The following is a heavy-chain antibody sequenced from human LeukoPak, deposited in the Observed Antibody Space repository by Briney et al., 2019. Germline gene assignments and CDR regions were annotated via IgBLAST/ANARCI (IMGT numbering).Heavy chain of an antibody. CDR3: ARRRAYYDILTGYYLPIDY. Sequence: ASETLSLTCTVSGGSISSSSYYWGWIRQPPGKGLEWIGSIYYSGSTYYNPSLKRRVTISVDTSKTQFSLKLSSVTAADTAVYYCARRRAYYDILTGYYLPIDYWGQGTLVTVSS. D-gene: IGHD3-9*01. V-gene: IGHV4-39*01. CDR1: GGSISSSSYY. CDR2: IYYSGST. J-gene: IGHJ4*02.